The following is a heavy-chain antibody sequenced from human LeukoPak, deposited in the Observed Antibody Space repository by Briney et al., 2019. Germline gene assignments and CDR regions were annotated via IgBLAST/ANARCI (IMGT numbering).Heavy chain of an antibody. D-gene: IGHD6-19*01. CDR3: ARGHVPGPTRNWDF. J-gene: IGHJ4*02. CDR2: IRGDENEI. V-gene: IGHV3-74*01. Sequence: GGSLRLSCEASRFTFSSHWMHWVRQVPGKGRVWVARIRGDENEIDYADSVKGRFTISRDKAKNTLYLQMNDLTVEYTAVYFCARGHVPGPTRNWDFWGQGTLVTVSS. CDR1: RFTFSSHW.